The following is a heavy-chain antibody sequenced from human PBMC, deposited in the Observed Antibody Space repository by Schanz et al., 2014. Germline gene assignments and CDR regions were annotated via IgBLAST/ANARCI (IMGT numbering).Heavy chain of an antibody. CDR1: GYSFISHA. CDR2: INTNTGNP. D-gene: IGHD6-19*01. V-gene: IGHV7-4-1*02. Sequence: QVQLVQSGAEVKKPGASVKVSCKASGYSFISHAMNWVRQAPGQGLEWVGWINTNTGNPTYAQGFTGRFVFSLDTSVSTAYLQISSLKAEDTAAYYCTTETIAMAGTFSIWGQGTLVTVSS. J-gene: IGHJ4*02. CDR3: TTETIAMAGTFSI.